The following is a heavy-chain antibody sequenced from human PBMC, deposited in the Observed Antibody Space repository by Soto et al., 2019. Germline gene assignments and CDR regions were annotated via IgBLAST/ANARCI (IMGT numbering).Heavy chain of an antibody. CDR1: GFTFSSYG. CDR2: IWYDGSNK. V-gene: IGHV3-33*01. D-gene: IGHD2-15*01. CDR3: ARAVVVVAATGRYYYYGMDV. J-gene: IGHJ6*02. Sequence: QVQLVESGGGVVQPGRSLRLSCAASGFTFSSYGMHWVRQAPGKGLEWVAGIWYDGSNKYYADSVKGRFTISRDNSKNTLYLQMNSLRADDTAVYYCARAVVVVAATGRYYYYGMDVWGQGTTVTVSS.